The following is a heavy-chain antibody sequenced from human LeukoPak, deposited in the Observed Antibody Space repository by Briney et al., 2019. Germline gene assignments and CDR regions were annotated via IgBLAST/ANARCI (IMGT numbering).Heavy chain of an antibody. D-gene: IGHD3-22*01. CDR3: ARGAYDSSAYYYSYFDY. CDR2: IYYSGST. Sequence: SETLSLTCTVCGGSISSGDYYWSWIRQPPGKGLEWIGYIYYSGSTYYNPSLKSRVTMSVDTSKNQFSLKLSSVTAADPAVYYCARGAYDSSAYYYSYFDYWGQGTLVTVSS. CDR1: GGSISSGDYY. J-gene: IGHJ4*02. V-gene: IGHV4-30-4*01.